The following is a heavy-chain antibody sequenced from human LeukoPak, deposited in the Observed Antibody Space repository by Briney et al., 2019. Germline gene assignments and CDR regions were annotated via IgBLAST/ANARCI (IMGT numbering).Heavy chain of an antibody. CDR1: GYTFTTYH. CDR2: ISPSAGNT. Sequence: ASVKVSCKASGYTFTTYHMNWVRQAPGQGLEGMGTISPSAGNTNYAQSFRGRVTMTRDTSTSTVYMELTSLTSEDTAVYYCVREASGGYFDYWGQGTQVTVSS. D-gene: IGHD3-16*01. V-gene: IGHV1-46*01. CDR3: VREASGGYFDY. J-gene: IGHJ4*02.